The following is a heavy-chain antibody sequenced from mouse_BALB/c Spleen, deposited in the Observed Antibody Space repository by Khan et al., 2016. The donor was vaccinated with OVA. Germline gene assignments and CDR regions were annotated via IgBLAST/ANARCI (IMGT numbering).Heavy chain of an antibody. Sequence: VKLEVSGPGLVAPSQSLSITCTVSGFSLTGYGVNWVRQPPGKGLEWLGMILGDGSTAYNSALKSRLSISKDNSKSQVFLKMNSLQTDDTTRYYCARAYYANYREAMDYWGQGTSVTVSS. CDR3: ARAYYANYREAMDY. CDR1: GFSLTGYG. D-gene: IGHD2-10*01. J-gene: IGHJ4*01. CDR2: ILGDGST. V-gene: IGHV2-6-7*01.